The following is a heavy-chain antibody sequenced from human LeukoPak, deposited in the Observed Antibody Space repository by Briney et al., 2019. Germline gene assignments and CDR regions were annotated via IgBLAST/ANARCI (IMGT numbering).Heavy chain of an antibody. CDR1: GFTFSSYA. V-gene: IGHV3-21*01. Sequence: PGGSLRLSCAASGFTFSSYAMSWVRQAPGKGLEWVSSISSSSSYIYYADSVKGRFTISRDNAKNSLYLQMNSLRAEDTAVYYCARLPDISGYDYYFDYWGQGTLVTVSS. CDR3: ARLPDISGYDYYFDY. J-gene: IGHJ4*02. D-gene: IGHD5-12*01. CDR2: ISSSSSYI.